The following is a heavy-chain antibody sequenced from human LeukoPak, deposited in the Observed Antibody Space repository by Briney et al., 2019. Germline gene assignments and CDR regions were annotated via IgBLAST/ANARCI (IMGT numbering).Heavy chain of an antibody. V-gene: IGHV4-59*01. CDR2: IYHSGKI. CDR3: ARDYGGKFDF. J-gene: IGHJ4*02. CDR1: GGSISSYY. Sequence: PSETLSLTCIVSGGSISSYYWSWIRQPPGKGLEWIGYIYHSGKINYNPSLKSLLTISVDTSKNQFSLKLSSVTAADTAVYYCARDYGGKFDFWGQGTLVTVSS. D-gene: IGHD4-23*01.